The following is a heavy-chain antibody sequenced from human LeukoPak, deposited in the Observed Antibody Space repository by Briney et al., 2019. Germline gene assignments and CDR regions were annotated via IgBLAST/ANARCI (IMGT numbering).Heavy chain of an antibody. Sequence: GGSLRLSCTASGFTLRNFAMNWVRQAPGKGLEWVSAISSSGGSTFYADSVKGRFTISSDNSKNTLYLQMNSLRGEDTAVYYCAKGYRAKVATGMIGWLDSWGQGILVTVSS. J-gene: IGHJ5*01. CDR3: AKGYRAKVATGMIGWLDS. CDR1: GFTLRNFA. V-gene: IGHV3-23*01. D-gene: IGHD2-15*01. CDR2: ISSSGGST.